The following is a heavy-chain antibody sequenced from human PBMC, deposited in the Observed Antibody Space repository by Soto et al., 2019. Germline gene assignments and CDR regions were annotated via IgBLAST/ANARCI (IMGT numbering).Heavy chain of an antibody. D-gene: IGHD6-19*01. CDR3: AKDICAYSSGSCYFDY. Sequence: PGGSLRLSCAASGFTFSSYVMSWVRQAPGKGLEWVSTVSDSATSTYYTDSVKGRFTTSRDNSKNTLYLQMNSLRAEDTAIYYCAKDICAYSSGSCYFDYWGQGTLVTVSS. CDR2: VSDSATST. V-gene: IGHV3-23*01. CDR1: GFTFSSYV. J-gene: IGHJ4*02.